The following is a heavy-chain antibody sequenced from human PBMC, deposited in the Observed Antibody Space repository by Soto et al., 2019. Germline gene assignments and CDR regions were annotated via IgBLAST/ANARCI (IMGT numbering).Heavy chain of an antibody. CDR2: INTSGGSI. J-gene: IGHJ6*02. V-gene: IGHV3-23*01. CDR1: GFTFSSSA. Sequence: QPGGSLRLSCAASGFTFSSSAMIWVRQAPGKGLEWVSTINTSGGSICVDSVKGRFTISRDNSMNTLYLQMDSLRAEDTAVYYCAKRAYYGSGSPNYYGLAVWGQGTTVTVSS. CDR3: AKRAYYGSGSPNYYGLAV. D-gene: IGHD3-10*01.